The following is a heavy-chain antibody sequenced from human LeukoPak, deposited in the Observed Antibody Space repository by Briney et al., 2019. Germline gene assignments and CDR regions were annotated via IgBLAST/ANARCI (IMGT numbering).Heavy chain of an antibody. CDR3: ARGLEMATIPVGY. V-gene: IGHV3-21*01. D-gene: IGHD5-12*01. Sequence: GGSLRLSCAASGFTFSSYSMNWVRQAPGKGLEWVSSISSSSSYIYYADSVKGRFTISRDNAKNSLYLQMNSLRAEDTAVYYCARGLEMATIPVGYWGQGTLVTVSS. CDR1: GFTFSSYS. J-gene: IGHJ4*02. CDR2: ISSSSSYI.